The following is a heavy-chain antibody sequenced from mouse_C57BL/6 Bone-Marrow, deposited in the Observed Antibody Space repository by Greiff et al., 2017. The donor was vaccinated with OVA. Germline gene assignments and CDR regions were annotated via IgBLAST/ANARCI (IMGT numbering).Heavy chain of an antibody. V-gene: IGHV1-64*01. CDR3: ARPLYYYGSSGFAY. D-gene: IGHD1-1*01. Sequence: QVQLKQSGAELVKPGASVKLSCKASGYTFTSYWMHWVKQRPGQGLEWIGMIHPTSGSTNYNEKFKSKATLTVDKSSSTAYMQLSSLTSEDSAVYYCARPLYYYGSSGFAYWGQGTLVTVSA. CDR1: GYTFTSYW. CDR2: IHPTSGST. J-gene: IGHJ3*01.